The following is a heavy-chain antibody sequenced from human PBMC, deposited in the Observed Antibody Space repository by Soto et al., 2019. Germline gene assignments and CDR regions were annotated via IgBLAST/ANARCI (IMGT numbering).Heavy chain of an antibody. D-gene: IGHD6-19*01. CDR2: ISWNSGSI. V-gene: IGHV3-9*01. Sequence: GGSLRLSCAASGFTFDDYAMHWVRQAPGKGLEWVSGISWNSGSIGYADSVKGRFTISRDNAKNSLYLQMNSLRAEDTALYYCAKQLSTFTQHSSGWYTYAFDIWGQGTMVTVSS. CDR1: GFTFDDYA. CDR3: AKQLSTFTQHSSGWYTYAFDI. J-gene: IGHJ3*02.